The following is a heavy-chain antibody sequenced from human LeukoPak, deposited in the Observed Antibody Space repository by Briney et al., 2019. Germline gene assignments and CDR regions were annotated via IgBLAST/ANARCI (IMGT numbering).Heavy chain of an antibody. CDR3: ARDLAMAAADYYYGMDV. J-gene: IGHJ6*02. D-gene: IGHD6-13*01. V-gene: IGHV1-2*04. Sequence: ASVKVSCKASGYTFTGYYMHWVRQAPGQGLEWMGWLNPNSGGTNYAQKFQGWVTMTRDTSISTAYMELSRLRSDDTAVYYCARDLAMAAADYYYGMDVWGQGTTVTVSS. CDR1: GYTFTGYY. CDR2: LNPNSGGT.